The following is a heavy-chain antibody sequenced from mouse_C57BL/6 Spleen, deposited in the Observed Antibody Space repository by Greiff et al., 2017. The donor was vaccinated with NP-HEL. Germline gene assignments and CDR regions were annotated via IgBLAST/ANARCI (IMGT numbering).Heavy chain of an antibody. CDR3: ARGRYDGNYNY. CDR2: IDPSDSYT. J-gene: IGHJ2*01. Sequence: QVQLQQPGAELVRPGTSVKLSCKASGYTFTSYWMHWVKQRPGQGLEWIGVIDPSDSYTNYNQKFKGKATLTVDTSSSTAYMQLSSLTSEDSAVYYCARGRYDGNYNYWGQGTTLTVSS. V-gene: IGHV1-59*01. D-gene: IGHD2-1*01. CDR1: GYTFTSYW.